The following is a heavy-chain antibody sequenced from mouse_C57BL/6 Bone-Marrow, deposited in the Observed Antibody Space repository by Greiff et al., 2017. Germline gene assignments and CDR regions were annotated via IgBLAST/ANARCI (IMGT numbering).Heavy chain of an antibody. D-gene: IGHD2-3*01. CDR1: GYTFTSYG. CDR2: LYPRSGNT. J-gene: IGHJ4*01. V-gene: IGHV1-81*01. CDR3: ERRVGWLLPLYYAMDY. Sequence: QVQLKQSGAELARPGASVKLSCKASGYTFTSYGISWVQQSTGQGLEWIGELYPRSGNTYYNEKFKGKATLTADKSSSTAYTELRSLTSEDSAVYFCERRVGWLLPLYYAMDYWGQGTSVTVSS.